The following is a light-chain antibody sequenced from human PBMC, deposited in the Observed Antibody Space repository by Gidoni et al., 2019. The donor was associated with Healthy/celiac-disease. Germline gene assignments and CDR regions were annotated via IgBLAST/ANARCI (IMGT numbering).Light chain of an antibody. CDR1: QSVSSY. CDR2: DAS. Sequence: EIVLTQSPATLSLSPGERATLSCRASQSVSSYLAWCQQKPGQAPRLLIYDASNRATGIPARFSGSGSGTDFTLTISSLEPEDFAVYYCQQRIFTFGPGTKVDIK. J-gene: IGKJ3*01. V-gene: IGKV3-11*01. CDR3: QQRIFT.